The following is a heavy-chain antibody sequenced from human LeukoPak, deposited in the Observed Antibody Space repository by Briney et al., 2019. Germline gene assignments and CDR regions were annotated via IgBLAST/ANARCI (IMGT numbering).Heavy chain of an antibody. CDR2: INHSGST. V-gene: IGHV4-34*01. D-gene: IGHD5-24*01. Sequence: TSETLSLTRAVYGGSFSGYYWSWIRQPPGKGLEWIGEINHSGSTNYNPSLKSRVTISVDTSKNQFSLKLSSVTAADTAVYYCARGVEMATIVWFDPWGQGTLVTVSS. J-gene: IGHJ5*02. CDR3: ARGVEMATIVWFDP. CDR1: GGSFSGYY.